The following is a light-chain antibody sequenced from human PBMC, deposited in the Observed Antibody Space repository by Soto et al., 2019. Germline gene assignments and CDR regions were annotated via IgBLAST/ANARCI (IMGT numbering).Light chain of an antibody. CDR2: DVS. Sequence: EIMLTQSPDTLSVSPGERATLSCRASQSIRTKLAWYQHKPGQAPRLLIYDVSNRAAGVPARFSGSGSGTEFTLTISSLQSEDCAIYYCQQYDNWPPQYTFGQGTK. J-gene: IGKJ2*01. CDR1: QSIRTK. CDR3: QQYDNWPPQYT. V-gene: IGKV3-15*01.